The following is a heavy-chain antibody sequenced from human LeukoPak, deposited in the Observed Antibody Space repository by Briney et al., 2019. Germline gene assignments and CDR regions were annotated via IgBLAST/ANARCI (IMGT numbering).Heavy chain of an antibody. CDR2: FDPEDGET. CDR1: GYTLTELS. Sequence: ASVKVSCKVSGYTLTELSMHWVRQAPGKGLEWMGGFDPEDGETIYAQKFQGRVTMTEDTSTDTAYMELSSLRSEDTAVYYCATLSYGSGSYTLYYYYMDVWGKGTTVTISS. D-gene: IGHD3-10*01. V-gene: IGHV1-24*01. CDR3: ATLSYGSGSYTLYYYYMDV. J-gene: IGHJ6*03.